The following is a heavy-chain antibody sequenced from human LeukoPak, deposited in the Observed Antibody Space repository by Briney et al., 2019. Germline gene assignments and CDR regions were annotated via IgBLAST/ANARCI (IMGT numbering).Heavy chain of an antibody. CDR2: IRYDGSNK. V-gene: IGHV3-30*02. D-gene: IGHD3-10*01. Sequence: GGSLRLSCAASGFTFSSYGMHWVRQAPGKGLEGVAFIRYDGSNKYYADSVKGRFTISRDNSKNTLYLQMNSLRAEDTAVYYCAKRRGYYGSGVNTYYFDYWGQGTLVTVSS. CDR1: GFTFSSYG. J-gene: IGHJ4*02. CDR3: AKRRGYYGSGVNTYYFDY.